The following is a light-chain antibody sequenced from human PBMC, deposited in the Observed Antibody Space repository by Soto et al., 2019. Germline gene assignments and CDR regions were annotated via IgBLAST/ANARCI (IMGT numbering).Light chain of an antibody. Sequence: EIVLTQSPGTLSLSPGEAGTLSCRASQPINSSYLAWYQQRPGQAPRLLMYGASNRATGVPDRFSGRRSGTDFTLTITRLEPEDFAVYYCQQSDTSPCTFGPGTKVDAK. CDR2: GAS. V-gene: IGKV3-20*01. CDR1: QPINSSY. CDR3: QQSDTSPCT. J-gene: IGKJ3*01.